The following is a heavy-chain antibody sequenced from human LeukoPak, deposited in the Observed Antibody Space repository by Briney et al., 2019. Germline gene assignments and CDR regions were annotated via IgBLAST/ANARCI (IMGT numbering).Heavy chain of an antibody. Sequence: ASGKVSCKGSVYTFTTLNIKWGRQATGQGRERGGEINPNSGGTNYAQKFQGRVTMTRDTSISTAYMELSRLRSDDTAVYYCARGYCSSTSCYNHYYYMDVWAKGPRSPSP. D-gene: IGHD2-2*02. J-gene: IGHJ6*03. V-gene: IGHV1-2*02. CDR1: VYTFTTLN. CDR3: ARGYCSSTSCYNHYYYMDV. CDR2: INPNSGGT.